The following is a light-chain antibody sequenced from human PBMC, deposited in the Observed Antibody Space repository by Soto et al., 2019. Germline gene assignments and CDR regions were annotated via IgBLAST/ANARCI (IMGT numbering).Light chain of an antibody. J-gene: IGLJ2*01. Sequence: QSVLTQPPSASGTPGQRVTISCSGSSSNIGSNTVNWYQQLPGTAPKLLIYSNNQRPSGVPDRFSGSKSGTSASLAISGLQSEDEADYYCAAWEGSLNVLFGGGTKVTVL. V-gene: IGLV1-44*01. CDR2: SNN. CDR3: AAWEGSLNVL. CDR1: SSNIGSNT.